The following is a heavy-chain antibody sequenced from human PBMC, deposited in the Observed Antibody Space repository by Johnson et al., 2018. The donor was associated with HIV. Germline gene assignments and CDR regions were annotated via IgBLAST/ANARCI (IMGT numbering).Heavy chain of an antibody. V-gene: IGHV3-20*04. CDR2: INWNGGST. CDR3: ATRGFYCADGVCHGVFDF. Sequence: VLLLESGGGVIRPGGSLKLSCAASGFTFEDHDMSWVRQVPGKGLEWVSGINWNGGSTGYADSVKGRFSISRDNAKKSLFLQMNSLRAEDTALYYCATRGFYCADGVCHGVFDFWGQGTVVSVSS. D-gene: IGHD2-8*01. CDR1: GFTFEDHD. J-gene: IGHJ3*01.